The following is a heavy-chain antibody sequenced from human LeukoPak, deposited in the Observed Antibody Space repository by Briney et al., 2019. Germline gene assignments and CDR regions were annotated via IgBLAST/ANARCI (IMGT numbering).Heavy chain of an antibody. CDR3: ARGYDILTGYHPIDY. V-gene: IGHV3-20*04. J-gene: IGHJ4*02. CDR1: GFTFDDYG. CDR2: INWNGGST. D-gene: IGHD3-9*01. Sequence: GGSLRLSCAASGFTFDDYGMSWVRQAPGKGLEWVSGINWNGGSTGYADSVKGRFTISRDNAKNSLYLQMNSLRAEDTALYYCARGYDILTGYHPIDYWGQGTLVTVSS.